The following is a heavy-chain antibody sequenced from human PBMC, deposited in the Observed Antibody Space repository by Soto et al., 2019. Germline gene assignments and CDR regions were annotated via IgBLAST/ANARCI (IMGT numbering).Heavy chain of an antibody. D-gene: IGHD3-10*01. CDR3: ARDRIAGSGRCDN. V-gene: IGHV3-74*01. CDR2: IKTDGSSP. J-gene: IGHJ4*02. CDR1: GFTFNNYW. Sequence: EVLLVESGGGLVHTGGSLRLSCVASGFTFNNYWMHWVRQVLGKGLVWVSRIKTDGSSPNYADSVEGRFTIYSDNAKNTLYLQMNRLRAEDTAVYNCARDRIAGSGRCDNWGQGTLVTVSS.